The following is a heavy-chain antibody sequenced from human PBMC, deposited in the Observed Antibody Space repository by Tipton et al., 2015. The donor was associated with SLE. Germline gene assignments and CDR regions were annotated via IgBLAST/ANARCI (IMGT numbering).Heavy chain of an antibody. J-gene: IGHJ4*02. CDR3: AKCLGTRCLNFDS. Sequence: SLRLSCAASGFTFSSFALSWVRQAPRKGLDWVSLIYSGGSTDYADSVKGRFTISRDDSKKTLFLQMNSLRDEDTAVYYCAKCLGTRCLNFDSWGQGTLVS. D-gene: IGHD2-2*01. CDR2: IYSGGST. V-gene: IGHV3-23*03. CDR1: GFTFSSFA.